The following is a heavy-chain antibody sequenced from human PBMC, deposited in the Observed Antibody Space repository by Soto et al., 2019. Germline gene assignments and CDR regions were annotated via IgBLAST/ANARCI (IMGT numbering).Heavy chain of an antibody. V-gene: IGHV4-30-2*01. CDR1: GGSISSGGYS. CDR2: IYHSGST. Sequence: QLQLQESGSGLVKPSQTLSLTCAVSGGSISSGGYSWSWIRQPPGKGLEWIGYIYHSGSTYYNPFLKTRVTVSVDRSKNQFSLKLSSVTAADTAVYYCARVNCICPSCGMDVWGQGTTVTVSS. J-gene: IGHJ6*02. CDR3: ARVNCICPSCGMDV. D-gene: IGHD2-2*01.